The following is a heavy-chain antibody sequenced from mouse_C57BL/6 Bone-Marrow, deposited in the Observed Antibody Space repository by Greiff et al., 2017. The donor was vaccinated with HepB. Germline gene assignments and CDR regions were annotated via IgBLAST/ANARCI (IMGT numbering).Heavy chain of an antibody. CDR1: GYAFSSYW. Sequence: QVQLQQSGAELVKPGASVKISCKASGYAFSSYWMNWVKQRPGKGLEWIGQIYPGDGDTNYNGKFKGKATLTADKSSSTAYMQLSSLTSEDSAVYCCARRGWLLRYFDVWGTGTTVTVSS. J-gene: IGHJ1*03. V-gene: IGHV1-80*01. CDR2: IYPGDGDT. D-gene: IGHD2-3*01. CDR3: ARRGWLLRYFDV.